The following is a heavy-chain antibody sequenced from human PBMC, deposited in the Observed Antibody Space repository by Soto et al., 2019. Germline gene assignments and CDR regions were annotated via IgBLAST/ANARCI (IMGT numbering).Heavy chain of an antibody. J-gene: IGHJ4*02. Sequence: ASVKGSCKAAGYTFTIYGISRLRQATGQVLEWMGWISAYNGNTNYAQKLQGRVTMTTDTSTSTAYMELRSLRSDDTAVYYCGRDGVGGGGYYIRGGYSYFDYWGQGTLVTVSS. D-gene: IGHD3-22*01. CDR3: GRDGVGGGGYYIRGGYSYFDY. V-gene: IGHV1-18*01. CDR2: ISAYNGNT. CDR1: GYTFTIYG.